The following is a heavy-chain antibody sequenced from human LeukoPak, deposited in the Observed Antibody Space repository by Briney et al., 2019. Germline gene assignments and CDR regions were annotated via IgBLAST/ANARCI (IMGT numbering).Heavy chain of an antibody. V-gene: IGHV3-66*01. CDR2: IYSGGST. J-gene: IGHJ3*02. CDR1: GFTVSSNY. Sequence: GGSLRLSCAASGFTVSSNYMSWVRQAPGKGLEWVSVIYSGGSTYYADSVKGRFTISRDNSKNTLYLQMNSLRAEDTAVYYCASSGYYDSSGGAFDIWGQGTMVTVSS. D-gene: IGHD3-22*01. CDR3: ASSGYYDSSGGAFDI.